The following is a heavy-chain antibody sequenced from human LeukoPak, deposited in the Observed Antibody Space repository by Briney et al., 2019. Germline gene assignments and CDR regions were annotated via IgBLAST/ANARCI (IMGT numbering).Heavy chain of an antibody. CDR2: INPSGGST. CDR3: ARDMRVLGSSWYETGH. V-gene: IGHV1-46*01. Sequence: ASVKVSCKASGYTFTSYYMHWVRQAPGRGLEWMGIINPSGGSTTYAQKFQGRVTMTRDTSTSTVYMELSSLRSEDTAVYYCARDMRVLGSSWYETGHWGQGTLVTVSS. D-gene: IGHD6-13*01. CDR1: GYTFTSYY. J-gene: IGHJ4*02.